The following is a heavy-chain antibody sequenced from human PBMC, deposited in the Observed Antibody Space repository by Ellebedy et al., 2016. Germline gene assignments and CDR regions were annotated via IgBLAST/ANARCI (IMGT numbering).Heavy chain of an antibody. Sequence: SGPTLVKPTQTLTLTCTFSGFSLTTGVVVGWVRQPPGKAPEWLAFVYWNDDKRYSPSLRSRRTITKDASKNQVVLTMTNMDPVDTATYYCVHRTTVTSFDYWGQGTLVTVSS. CDR3: VHRTTVTSFDY. J-gene: IGHJ4*02. CDR2: VYWNDDK. CDR1: GFSLTTGVV. D-gene: IGHD4-17*01. V-gene: IGHV2-5*01.